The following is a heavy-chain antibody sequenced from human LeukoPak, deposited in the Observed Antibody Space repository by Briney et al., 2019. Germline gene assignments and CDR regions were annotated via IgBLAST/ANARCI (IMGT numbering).Heavy chain of an antibody. CDR2: IIPIFGTA. D-gene: IGHD2-2*01. Sequence: SVKVSCKASGGTFSSYAISWVRQAPGQGLEWMGGIIPIFGTANYAQKFQGRVTITADESTSTAYMELSSLRSEDTAVYYCARAVVVPAARSWFDPWGQGTLVTVSS. J-gene: IGHJ5*02. CDR3: ARAVVVPAARSWFDP. CDR1: GGTFSSYA. V-gene: IGHV1-69*13.